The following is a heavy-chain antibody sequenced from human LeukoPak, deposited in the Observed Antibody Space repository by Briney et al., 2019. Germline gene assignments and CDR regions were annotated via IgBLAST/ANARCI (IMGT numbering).Heavy chain of an antibody. V-gene: IGHV3-48*02. D-gene: IGHD6-19*01. CDR2: ISSSSSTI. CDR1: GFTLSSYS. J-gene: IGHJ4*02. CDR3: ARARGSGYYFDY. Sequence: SGGSLRLSCAASGFTLSSYSMKRVRQAPGKGLEWVSYISSSSSTIYYADSVKGRFTISRDNAKNSLYLQMNSLRDEDTAVYYCARARGSGYYFDYWGQGTLVTVSS.